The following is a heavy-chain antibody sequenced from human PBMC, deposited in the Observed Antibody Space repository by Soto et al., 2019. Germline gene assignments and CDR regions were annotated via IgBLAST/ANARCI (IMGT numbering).Heavy chain of an antibody. CDR1: GFTFNNYA. V-gene: IGHV3-23*01. Sequence: GRSLRLSCAASGFTFNNYAMSWVRQARGKGLEWVSGISASGSRTFYADSVKGRFTVSRDFSKNTLSLQMDSLRAEDTAVYFCGKDPNGDYVGGFEFWGPGTMVTVSS. D-gene: IGHD4-17*01. CDR2: ISASGSRT. J-gene: IGHJ3*01. CDR3: GKDPNGDYVGGFEF.